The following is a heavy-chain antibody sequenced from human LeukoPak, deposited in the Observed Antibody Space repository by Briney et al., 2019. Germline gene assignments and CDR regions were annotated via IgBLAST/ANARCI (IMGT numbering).Heavy chain of an antibody. J-gene: IGHJ6*02. CDR3: ARGRKLRYFDWSSSTPLTYYYGMDV. D-gene: IGHD3-9*01. CDR1: GFTFNTYA. Sequence: GGSLRLSCVASGFTFNTYAMTWVRQASGKGLEWVSAIGDSGRSTYYADSVKGRFTISRDNSKNTLYLQMNSLRAEDTAVYYCARGRKLRYFDWSSSTPLTYYYGMDVWGQGTTVTVSS. CDR2: IGDSGRST. V-gene: IGHV3-23*01.